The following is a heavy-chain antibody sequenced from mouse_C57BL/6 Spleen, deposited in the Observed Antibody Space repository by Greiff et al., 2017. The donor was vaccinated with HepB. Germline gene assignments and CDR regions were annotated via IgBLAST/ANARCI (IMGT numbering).Heavy chain of an antibody. CDR3: TTGTTVSMDY. V-gene: IGHV14-4*01. CDR1: GFNIKDDY. J-gene: IGHJ4*01. Sequence: EVQLQQSGAELVRPGASVKLSCTASGFNIKDDYMHWVKQRPEQGLEWIGWIDPENGDTEYASKFQGKATITAETSSNTAYLQLSSLTSEDTAVYYCTTGTTVSMDYWGQGTSVTVSS. D-gene: IGHD1-1*01. CDR2: IDPENGDT.